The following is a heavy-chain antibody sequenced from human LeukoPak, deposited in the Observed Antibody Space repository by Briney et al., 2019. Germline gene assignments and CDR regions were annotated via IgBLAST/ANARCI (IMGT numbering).Heavy chain of an antibody. V-gene: IGHV1-2*02. D-gene: IGHD3-9*01. CDR1: GYTFTDYY. CDR3: ARETYYDTMGSDY. J-gene: IGHJ4*02. CDR2: INPNSGDT. Sequence: ASVKVSCRASGYTFTDYYLHWVRQAPGQGLEWLGWINPNSGDTNFAQKFQGRVTMTRDTSISTAYMALSRLRSDDTAVYYCARETYYDTMGSDYWGQGTLVTVSS.